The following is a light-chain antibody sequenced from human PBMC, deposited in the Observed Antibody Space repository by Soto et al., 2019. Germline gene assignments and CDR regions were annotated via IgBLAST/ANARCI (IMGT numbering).Light chain of an antibody. V-gene: IGLV4-69*01. CDR3: QTWTFGTVV. CDR1: SGHSTYA. Sequence: QLVLTQSPSASASLGASVKLTCTLSSGHSTYAIAWHQQQPEKAPRYLMKVDSDGSHIKGDGIPDRFSGSMSGAERYLTISSLQSEDEADYYCQTWTFGTVVFGGGTKLTVL. CDR2: VDSDGSH. J-gene: IGLJ2*01.